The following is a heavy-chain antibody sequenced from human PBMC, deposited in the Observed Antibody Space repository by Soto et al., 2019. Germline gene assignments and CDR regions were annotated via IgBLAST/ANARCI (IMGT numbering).Heavy chain of an antibody. V-gene: IGHV3-53*01. D-gene: IGHD5-18*01. J-gene: IGHJ4*02. CDR1: GFTVSSNY. CDR2: IYSGGST. CDR3: ARDRGYSYGFDY. Sequence: GGSLRLSCAASGFTVSSNYMSWVRQAPEKGLEWVSVIYSGGSTYYADSVKGRFTISRDNSKNTLYLQMNSLRAEDTAVYYCARDRGYSYGFDYWGQGTLVTVSS.